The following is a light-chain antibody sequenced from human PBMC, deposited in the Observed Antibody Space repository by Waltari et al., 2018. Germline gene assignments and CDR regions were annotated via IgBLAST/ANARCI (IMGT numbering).Light chain of an antibody. CDR3: CSYVDTTSWL. CDR1: SSDIGIYTF. Sequence: QSALTQPASVSGSPGQSITISCTGTSSDIGIYTFVSWYQHQPGQVPKLVIYDVSARPSGVSNRFSGSKSGNTASLTISGLQPEDEADYYCCSYVDTTSWLFGGGTKLTVL. CDR2: DVS. J-gene: IGLJ3*02. V-gene: IGLV2-23*02.